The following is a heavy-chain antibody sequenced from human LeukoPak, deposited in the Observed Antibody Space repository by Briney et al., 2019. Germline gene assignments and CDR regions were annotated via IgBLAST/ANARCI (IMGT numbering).Heavy chain of an antibody. CDR1: GGSISSSSYY. V-gene: IGHV4-39*07. CDR2: IYYNGRT. D-gene: IGHD1-26*01. J-gene: IGHJ4*02. CDR3: ARIKYSGPVDY. Sequence: SETLSLTCTVSGGSISSSSYYWGWIRQPPGKGLECIGSIYYNGRTFYNPSLKSRVTISVDTSKSQFSLKLSSVTAADTAVYFCARIKYSGPVDYWGQGTLVTVSS.